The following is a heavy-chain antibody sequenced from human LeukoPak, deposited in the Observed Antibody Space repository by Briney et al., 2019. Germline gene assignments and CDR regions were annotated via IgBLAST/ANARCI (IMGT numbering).Heavy chain of an antibody. CDR1: GYTFTSYD. J-gene: IGHJ6*02. Sequence: ASVKVSCKASGYTFTSYDINWVRQATGQGLEWMGWMNPNSGNTGYAQKFQGRVTMTRNTSISTAYMELSSLRSEDTAVYYCARRQWLVRYYYGMDVWGQGTTVTVSS. V-gene: IGHV1-8*01. CDR2: MNPNSGNT. D-gene: IGHD6-19*01. CDR3: ARRQWLVRYYYGMDV.